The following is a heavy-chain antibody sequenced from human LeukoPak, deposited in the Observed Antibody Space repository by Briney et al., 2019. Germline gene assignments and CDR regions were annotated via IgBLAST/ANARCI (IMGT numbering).Heavy chain of an antibody. CDR2: ISYDGSNK. D-gene: IGHD1-26*01. CDR1: GFTFSSYA. J-gene: IGHJ6*03. Sequence: PGRSLRLSCAASGFTFSSYAMHWVRQAPGKGLEWVAVISYDGSNKYYADSVKGRFTISRDNSKNTLYLQMNSLRAEDTAVYYCARVSVGATRGALYYHYMDVWGKGTTVTISS. V-gene: IGHV3-30*04. CDR3: ARVSVGATRGALYYHYMDV.